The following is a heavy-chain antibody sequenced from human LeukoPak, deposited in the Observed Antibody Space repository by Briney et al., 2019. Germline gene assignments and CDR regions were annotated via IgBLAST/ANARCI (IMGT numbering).Heavy chain of an antibody. V-gene: IGHV4-4*07. Sequence: SETLSLTCTVSGGSMSSFYWSWIRQPAGKRLEWFGRIYTSGTTNYNPSLKSRVTMSVDTSKNQFYLRLSAVTAADTAVYYCARDGDRAAAPCNFDYWGQGILVTVSS. CDR1: GGSMSSFY. CDR3: ARDGDRAAAPCNFDY. J-gene: IGHJ4*02. D-gene: IGHD6-13*01. CDR2: IYTSGTT.